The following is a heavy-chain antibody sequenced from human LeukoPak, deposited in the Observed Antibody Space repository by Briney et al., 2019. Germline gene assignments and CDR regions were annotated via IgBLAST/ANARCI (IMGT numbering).Heavy chain of an antibody. CDR3: AKGLGTGSVLARPLHY. CDR2: ISSDGYRT. V-gene: IGHV3-30*04. D-gene: IGHD3-10*01. CDR1: RFTFSTYA. Sequence: GGSLRLSCAASRFTFSTYAMHWVRQAPDKGLQWVAVISSDGYRTDYPDSVRGRFTISRDNFKNTVDLQMISVTAEDTAMYFCAKGLGTGSVLARPLHYWGQGTLVTVSS. J-gene: IGHJ4*02.